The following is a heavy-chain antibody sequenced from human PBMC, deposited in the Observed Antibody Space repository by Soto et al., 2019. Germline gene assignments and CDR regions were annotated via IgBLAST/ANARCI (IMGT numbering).Heavy chain of an antibody. Sequence: QVQLVESGGGVVQPGRSLKLSCAASGFTFSSYAMHWVRQAPGKGLEWVAVISYDGSKKYYADSVKGRFTISRDKSKNTLYLLMNSLRAEDTAVYYCARDLGRLGVYYFDYWGQGTLVTVSS. D-gene: IGHD3-16*01. CDR3: ARDLGRLGVYYFDY. J-gene: IGHJ4*02. CDR2: ISYDGSKK. CDR1: GFTFSSYA. V-gene: IGHV3-30-3*01.